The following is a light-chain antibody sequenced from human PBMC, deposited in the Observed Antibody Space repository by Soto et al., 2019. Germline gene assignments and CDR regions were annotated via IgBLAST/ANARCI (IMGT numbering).Light chain of an antibody. V-gene: IGLV2-14*03. CDR1: SSDVGAYDF. J-gene: IGLJ1*01. CDR2: DVN. CDR3: SSYTTGSAEV. Sequence: QPVLTQPPSVSGSPCQSFAMSCTGTSSDVGAYDFVSWYQQHPGKAPKLLIYDVNNRPSGISSRFSGSKSGNTASLTISGLQAEDEAEYYCSSYTTGSAEVFGTGTKVTVL.